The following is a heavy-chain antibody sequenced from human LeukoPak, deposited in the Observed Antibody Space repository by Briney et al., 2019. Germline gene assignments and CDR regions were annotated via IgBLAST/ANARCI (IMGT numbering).Heavy chain of an antibody. Sequence: GGSLRLSCAVSGFTFRSYDMHWVRQATGKGLEWVSAIGTAGDTYYPGSVKGRFTISRENAKNSLYLQMNSLRAGDTAVYYCARRREPYDAFDIWGQGTMVTVSS. CDR3: ARRREPYDAFDI. CDR1: GFTFRSYD. J-gene: IGHJ3*02. D-gene: IGHD1-14*01. CDR2: IGTAGDT. V-gene: IGHV3-13*01.